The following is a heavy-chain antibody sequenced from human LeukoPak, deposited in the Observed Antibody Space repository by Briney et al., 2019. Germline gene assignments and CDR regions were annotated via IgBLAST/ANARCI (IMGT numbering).Heavy chain of an antibody. CDR3: ARHHHVNSGTFSQH. J-gene: IGHJ1*01. Sequence: PSETLSLTXTVSGGSXXXXXXXXIRQXPGXXXXXXXXISYSGXXXXNXPXXXXXXXXXDTSKNQFSLALTSVTAADTAVYYCARHHHVNSGTFSQHWGQGTLVTVSS. D-gene: IGHD2/OR15-2a*01. CDR2: ISYSGXX. V-gene: IGHV4-59*08. CDR1: GGSXXXXX.